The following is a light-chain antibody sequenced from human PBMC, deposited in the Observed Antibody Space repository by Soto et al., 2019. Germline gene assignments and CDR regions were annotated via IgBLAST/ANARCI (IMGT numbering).Light chain of an antibody. V-gene: IGKV2-28*01. CDR2: LGS. CDR3: MQALQIPLT. CDR1: QSLLHSNGYNY. Sequence: DIVMTQSPLSLPVTPGEPASISCRSSQSLLHSNGYNYLDWYLQKPGQSPLLLVYLGSNRASGVPDRFSGSGSGTDFTLKISRVEAEDIGLYYCMQALQIPLTFGRGTKVDIK. J-gene: IGKJ3*01.